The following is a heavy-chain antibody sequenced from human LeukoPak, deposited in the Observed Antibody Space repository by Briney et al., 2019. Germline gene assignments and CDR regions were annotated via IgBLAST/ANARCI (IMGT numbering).Heavy chain of an antibody. CDR1: GGSISSVEYY. V-gene: IGHV4-30-4*01. D-gene: IGHD5-24*01. CDR2: IYYSGST. J-gene: IGHJ4*02. CDR3: ARYSRATGKLDY. Sequence: SETLSLTCTVSGGSISSVEYYWSWIRQPPGKGLEWIGYIYYSGSTSYNPALRSRGTISVDTSQNQFSLNLSSVTAADTAVYYCARYSRATGKLDYWGQGTLVTVSS.